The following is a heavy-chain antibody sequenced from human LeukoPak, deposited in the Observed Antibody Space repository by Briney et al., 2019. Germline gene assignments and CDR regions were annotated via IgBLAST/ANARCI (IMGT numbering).Heavy chain of an antibody. V-gene: IGHV3-48*01. J-gene: IGHJ6*03. CDR3: ASDGEYCSSTSCYWDYYYYYMDV. CDR1: GFTFSSYS. D-gene: IGHD2-2*01. Sequence: GGSLRLSCAASGFTFSSYSMNWIRQAPGKGLEWVSYISSSSSTIYYADSVKGRFTISRDNAKNSLYLQMNSLRAEDTAVYYCASDGEYCSSTSCYWDYYYYYMDVWGKGTTVTVSS. CDR2: ISSSSSTI.